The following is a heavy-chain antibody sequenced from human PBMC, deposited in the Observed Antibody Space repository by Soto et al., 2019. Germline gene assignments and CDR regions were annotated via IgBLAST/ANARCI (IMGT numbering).Heavy chain of an antibody. V-gene: IGHV1-18*01. J-gene: IGHJ4*02. Sequence: QVQLVQSGAEVKKPGASVKVSCKASGYTFTSYGISWVRQAPGQGLEWMGWINVYNGNTNYAQKPQXQVTMTTATSTSTAYLDLRSLRSDDPAVYFCARDTSRGEYDYWGQGTLVTVSS. D-gene: IGHD3-10*01. CDR2: INVYNGNT. CDR1: GYTFTSYG. CDR3: ARDTSRGEYDY.